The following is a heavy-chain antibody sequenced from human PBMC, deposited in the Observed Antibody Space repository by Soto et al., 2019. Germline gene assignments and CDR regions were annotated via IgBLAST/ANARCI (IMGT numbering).Heavy chain of an antibody. CDR1: RFTFSTYE. D-gene: IGHD5-12*01. V-gene: IGHV3-48*03. Sequence: GGSLRLSCAASRFTFSTYEMHWVRQAPGKGLEWVSCISSSGSSVYYADSVKGRFTISRDNSRNSLYLQMNSLRDEDTALYYCVRYCSSTLCNGVATRTFDYWGPGALVTSPQ. CDR2: ISSSGSSV. CDR3: VRYCSSTLCNGVATRTFDY. J-gene: IGHJ4*02.